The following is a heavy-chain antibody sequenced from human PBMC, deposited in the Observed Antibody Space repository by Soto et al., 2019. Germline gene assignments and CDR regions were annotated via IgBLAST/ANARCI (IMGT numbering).Heavy chain of an antibody. CDR1: AFTLDDYA. V-gene: IGHV3-9*01. Sequence: GGSLGLSCAASAFTLDDYAMHWYRQAPGKGQEWVGGITWNSGGKFYADCVKGRITISRDNAESSLYLQMNSLRVEDTALYFCAKGTEYGVVLMSTFDLLGQGTLVTVSS. CDR2: ITWNSGGK. D-gene: IGHD3-3*01. J-gene: IGHJ4*02. CDR3: AKGTEYGVVLMSTFDL.